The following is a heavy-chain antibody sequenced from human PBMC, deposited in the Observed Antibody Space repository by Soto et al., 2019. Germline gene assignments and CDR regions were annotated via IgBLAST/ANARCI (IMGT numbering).Heavy chain of an antibody. CDR1: GYTFTIYY. V-gene: IGHV1-46*01. CDR2: INPSGGST. D-gene: IGHD3-3*01. J-gene: IGHJ4*02. CDR3: ARGKGHSYDFWSGYMADYFDY. Sequence: ASVKVSCKASGYTFTIYYMRWVRQAPGQGLEWMGIINPSGGSTSYAQKFQGRVTMTRDTSTSTVYMELSSLRSEDTAVYYCARGKGHSYDFWSGYMADYFDYWGQGTLVTVSS.